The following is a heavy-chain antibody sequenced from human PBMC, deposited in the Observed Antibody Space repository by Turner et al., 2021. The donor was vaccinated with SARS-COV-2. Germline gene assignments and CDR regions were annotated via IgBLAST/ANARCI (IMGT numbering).Heavy chain of an antibody. D-gene: IGHD3-16*01. CDR2: ISTRSGNT. CDR3: ARDRDYDLDY. Sequence: QVQLVQSAVEVKRSGAAVRVSCKTSGYTFTSNGIRWLRQAPGQGLGWMGLISTRSGNTKFAQNFQGRVTMNTDTTTRTAYMEMRSLRYDDTAIYYCARDRDYDLDYWGQGTLVTVSP. V-gene: IGHV1-18*04. J-gene: IGHJ4*02. CDR1: GYTFTSNG.